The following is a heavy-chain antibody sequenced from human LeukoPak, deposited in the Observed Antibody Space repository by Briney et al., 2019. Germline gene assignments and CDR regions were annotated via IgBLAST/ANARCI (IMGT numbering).Heavy chain of an antibody. V-gene: IGHV3-53*01. Sequence: GGSLRLSCAASGFTVSSNYMSWVRQAPGKGLEWVSIIYSGGSTFYADSVKGRFTISRDNSKNSLYLQVNSLRAEDTAVYYCARGGSYLSAFDIWGQGTMVTVSS. CDR1: GFTVSSNY. CDR3: ARGGSYLSAFDI. CDR2: IYSGGST. D-gene: IGHD1-26*01. J-gene: IGHJ3*02.